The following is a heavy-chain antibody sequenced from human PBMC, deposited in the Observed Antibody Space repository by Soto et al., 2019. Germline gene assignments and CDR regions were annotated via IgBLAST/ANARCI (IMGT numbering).Heavy chain of an antibody. V-gene: IGHV1-18*01. CDR1: GYTFTSYG. Sequence: QVPLVQSGAEVKKPGASVKVSCKASGYTFTSYGISWVRQAPGQGLAWMGWISAYNGNTNYAQKLQGRVTMTTDTSTSTAYMELRSLRSDDTAVYYCARNLMIVVVTDLRYYYYGMDVWGQGTTVTVSS. D-gene: IGHD3-22*01. CDR2: ISAYNGNT. CDR3: ARNLMIVVVTDLRYYYYGMDV. J-gene: IGHJ6*02.